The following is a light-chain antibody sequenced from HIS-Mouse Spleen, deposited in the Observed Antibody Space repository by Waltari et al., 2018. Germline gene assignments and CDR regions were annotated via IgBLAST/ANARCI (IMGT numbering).Light chain of an antibody. CDR3: CSYAGSYPVV. J-gene: IGLJ2*01. CDR2: DVS. Sequence: QSALTQPRSVSGSPGQSVTISCTGTSSDVGGYNYVSWYQQHPGKAPNLMIYDVSKRPSGFPDRFSGSKSGNTASLTISGLQAEDEADYYCCSYAGSYPVVFGGGTKLTVL. V-gene: IGLV2-11*01. CDR1: SSDVGGYNY.